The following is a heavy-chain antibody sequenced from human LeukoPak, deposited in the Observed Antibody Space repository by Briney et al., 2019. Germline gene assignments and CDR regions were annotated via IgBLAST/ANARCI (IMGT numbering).Heavy chain of an antibody. Sequence: PGRSLRLSCAASGFTFSSYAMHWVRQAPGKGLEWVAVISYDGSNKYYADSVKGRFTISRDNSKNTLYLQMNSLRAEDTAVYYCARDITFGGVIVGAFDIWGQGTMVTVSS. CDR2: ISYDGSNK. V-gene: IGHV3-30-3*01. CDR3: ARDITFGGVIVGAFDI. CDR1: GFTFSSYA. J-gene: IGHJ3*02. D-gene: IGHD3-16*02.